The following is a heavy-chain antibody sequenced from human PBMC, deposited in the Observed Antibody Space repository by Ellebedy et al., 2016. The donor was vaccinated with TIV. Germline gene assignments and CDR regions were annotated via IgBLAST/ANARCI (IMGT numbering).Heavy chain of an antibody. D-gene: IGHD2-21*01. Sequence: GESLKISCQASGYTFTNHWIVWVRQMPGKGLEWMGIIYPGDSDTRYSPSFQGQVTISADKSISTAYLQWSSLKASDTAMYYCARGVYSVDYWGQGTLVTVSS. CDR2: IYPGDSDT. V-gene: IGHV5-51*01. CDR3: ARGVYSVDY. CDR1: GYTFTNHW. J-gene: IGHJ4*02.